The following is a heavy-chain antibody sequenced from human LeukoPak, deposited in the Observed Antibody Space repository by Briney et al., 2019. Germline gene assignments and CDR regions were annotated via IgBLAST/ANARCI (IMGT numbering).Heavy chain of an antibody. D-gene: IGHD3-22*01. CDR3: ARAHYYDDSPPSLLGYGMDV. J-gene: IGHJ6*02. CDR2: ISSSSSYI. Sequence: GGSLRLSCAASGFTFSSYSMNWVRQAPGKGLEWVSSISSSSSYIYYADSVKGRFTISRDNAKNSLYLQMNSLRAEDTAVYYCARAHYYDDSPPSLLGYGMDVWGQGTTVTVSS. CDR1: GFTFSSYS. V-gene: IGHV3-21*01.